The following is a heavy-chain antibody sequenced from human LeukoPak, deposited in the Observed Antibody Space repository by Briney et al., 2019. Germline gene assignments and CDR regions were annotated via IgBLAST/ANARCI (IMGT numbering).Heavy chain of an antibody. CDR2: IYHSGST. D-gene: IGHD5-18*01. V-gene: IGHV4-4*02. CDR1: GGSISSSNW. Sequence: SETLSLTCAVSGGSISSSNWWSWVRQPPGRGLEWIGEIYHSGSTNYNPSLKSRVTISVDKSKNQFSLKLSSVTAADTAVYYCAREGYSYGYPSYFDYWGQGTRVTVSS. CDR3: AREGYSYGYPSYFDY. J-gene: IGHJ4*02.